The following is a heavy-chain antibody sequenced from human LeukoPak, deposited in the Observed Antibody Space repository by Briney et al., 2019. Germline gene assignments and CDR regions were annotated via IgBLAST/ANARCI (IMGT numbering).Heavy chain of an antibody. Sequence: ASVKVSCKVSGYTLTELSMHWVRQAPGKGLEWMGGFDPEDGETIYAQKFQGRVTITTDESTSTAYMELSSLRSEDTAVYYCARVQVEATREFDYWGQGTLVTVSS. J-gene: IGHJ4*02. CDR1: GYTLTELS. CDR3: ARVQVEATREFDY. CDR2: FDPEDGET. D-gene: IGHD1-26*01. V-gene: IGHV1-24*01.